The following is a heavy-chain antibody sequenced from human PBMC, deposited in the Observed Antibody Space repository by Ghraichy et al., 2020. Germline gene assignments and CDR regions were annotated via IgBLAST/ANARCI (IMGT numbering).Heavy chain of an antibody. J-gene: IGHJ6*02. CDR3: VGTYYGLDV. CDR2: IKEDGSEK. Sequence: GALRLSCAASGFIFGSYWMSWVRQTPGKGLEWVANIKEDGSEKYYVDSVKGRFTVSRDNAKQSLYLQMNSLRTEDTAVYYCVGTYYGLDVWGQGTTVTVSS. CDR1: GFIFGSYW. V-gene: IGHV3-7*03.